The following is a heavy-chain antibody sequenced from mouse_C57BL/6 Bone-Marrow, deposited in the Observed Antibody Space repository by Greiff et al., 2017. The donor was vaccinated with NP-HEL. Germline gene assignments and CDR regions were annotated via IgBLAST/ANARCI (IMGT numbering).Heavy chain of an antibody. V-gene: IGHV5-9-1*02. J-gene: IGHJ2*01. CDR2: ISSGGDYI. D-gene: IGHD2-4*01. CDR1: GFTFSSYA. CDR3: TRWAYDYYPSFDY. Sequence: DVMLVESGEGLVKPGGSLKLSCAASGFTFSSYAMSWVRQTPEKRLEWVAYISSGGDYIYYADTVKGRFTISRDNARNTLYLQMSSLKSEDTAMYYCTRWAYDYYPSFDYWGQGTTLTVSS.